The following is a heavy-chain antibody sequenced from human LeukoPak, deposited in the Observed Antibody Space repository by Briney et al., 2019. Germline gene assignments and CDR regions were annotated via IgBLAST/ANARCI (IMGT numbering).Heavy chain of an antibody. Sequence: SGPTLVKPTQTLTLTCNFSGFSLSSSGMCVSWIRQPPGKALEWLARIDWDDDKSYRTSLKTRLTISKDTAKNQVVLTMTNMDPVDTATYYCARVTTVTNWGLDYWGQGTLVTVSS. CDR2: IDWDDDK. CDR3: ARVTTVTNWGLDY. V-gene: IGHV2-70*11. CDR1: GFSLSSSGMC. J-gene: IGHJ4*02. D-gene: IGHD4-17*01.